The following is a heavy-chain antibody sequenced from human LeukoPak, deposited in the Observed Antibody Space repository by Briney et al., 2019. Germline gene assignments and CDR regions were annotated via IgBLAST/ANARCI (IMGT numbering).Heavy chain of an antibody. V-gene: IGHV3-23*01. CDR2: ISGSGGST. D-gene: IGHD3-9*01. Sequence: AGSLRLSCAASGFTFSSYAMSWVRQAPGKGLEWVSAISGSGGSTYYADSMKGRFTISRDNTKNTLYLQMNSLRAEETAVYYRAIRDTYDFLPGYYLGMDVWGQGTTVTASS. J-gene: IGHJ6*02. CDR3: AIRDTYDFLPGYYLGMDV. CDR1: GFTFSSYA.